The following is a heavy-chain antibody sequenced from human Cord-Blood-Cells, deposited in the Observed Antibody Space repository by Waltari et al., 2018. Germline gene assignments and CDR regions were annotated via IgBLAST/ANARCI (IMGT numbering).Heavy chain of an antibody. CDR2: IKQDGSEK. V-gene: IGHV3-7*01. Sequence: EVQLVESGGGLVQPGGSLRLSCAASGFTFSSYWMSWVRQAPGKGLEWVANIKQDGSEKYYVDSVKGRFTISRDNAKNSLYLQMNRLRAEDTAVYYCARVGPLWFGELLYYFDYWGQGTLVTVSS. CDR1: GFTFSSYW. J-gene: IGHJ4*02. D-gene: IGHD3-10*01. CDR3: ARVGPLWFGELLYYFDY.